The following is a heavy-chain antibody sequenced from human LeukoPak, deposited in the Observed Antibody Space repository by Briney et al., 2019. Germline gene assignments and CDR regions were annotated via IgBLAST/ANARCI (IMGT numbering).Heavy chain of an antibody. CDR3: ARVGGITMIVV. D-gene: IGHD3-22*01. CDR2: IYYSGST. CDR1: GGSISSYY. J-gene: IGHJ4*02. Sequence: SETLSLTCTVSGGSISSYYWSWIRQPPGKGLEWIGYIYYSGSTNYNPSLKSRVTISVDTSKNQFSLKLSSVTAADTAVYYCARVGGITMIVVWGQGTLVTVSS. V-gene: IGHV4-59*01.